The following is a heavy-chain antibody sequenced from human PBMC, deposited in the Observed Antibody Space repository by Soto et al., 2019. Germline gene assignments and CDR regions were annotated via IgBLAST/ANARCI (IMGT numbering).Heavy chain of an antibody. D-gene: IGHD2-21*01. V-gene: IGHV1-69*01. J-gene: IGHJ6*02. CDR3: ARNGPVLCYCGMDV. CDR1: GGTFSSYA. CDR2: IIPIFGTA. Sequence: QVQLVQSGAEVKKPGSSVKVSCKASGGTFSSYAISWVRQAPGQGPEWMGGIIPIFGTANYAQKFQGRVTITADDSTSTAYMELSSLRSEDTAVYYCARNGPVLCYCGMDVWGQGTTVTVSS.